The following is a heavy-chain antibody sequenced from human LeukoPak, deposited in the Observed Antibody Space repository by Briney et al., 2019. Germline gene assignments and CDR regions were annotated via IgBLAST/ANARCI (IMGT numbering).Heavy chain of an antibody. CDR1: GGSISSGGYS. CDR3: ARDARRGRLDP. V-gene: IGHV4-30-2*01. D-gene: IGHD3-16*01. Sequence: TSETLSLTCAVSGGSISSGGYSWSWIRQPPGKGLEWIGYIYHSGSTYYNPSLKSRVTISVDRSKNQFSLKLSSVTAADTAVYYCARDARRGRLDPWGQGTLVTVSS. J-gene: IGHJ5*02. CDR2: IYHSGST.